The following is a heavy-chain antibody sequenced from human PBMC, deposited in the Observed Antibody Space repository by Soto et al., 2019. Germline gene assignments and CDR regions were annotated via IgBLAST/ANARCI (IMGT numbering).Heavy chain of an antibody. V-gene: IGHV4-39*01. CDR2: IYYSGST. D-gene: IGHD2-15*01. Sequence: SETLSLTRTVSGGSISSSSYYWGWIRQPPGKGLEWIGSIYYSGSTYYNPSLKSRVTISVDTSKNQFSLKLSSVTAADTAVYYCASPCCSGGSCYSDADYWGQGALVTVSS. J-gene: IGHJ4*02. CDR3: ASPCCSGGSCYSDADY. CDR1: GGSISSSSYY.